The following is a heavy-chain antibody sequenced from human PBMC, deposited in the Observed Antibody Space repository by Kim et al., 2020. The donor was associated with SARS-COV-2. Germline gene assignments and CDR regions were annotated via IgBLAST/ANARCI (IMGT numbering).Heavy chain of an antibody. Sequence: PSLQRRLTITNDTSKNQVVLTLTNMDPVDTATYYCARRPAGCWSGYFDYWGQGTLVTVSS. D-gene: IGHD3-3*01. J-gene: IGHJ4*02. V-gene: IGHV2-5*01. CDR3: ARRPAGCWSGYFDY.